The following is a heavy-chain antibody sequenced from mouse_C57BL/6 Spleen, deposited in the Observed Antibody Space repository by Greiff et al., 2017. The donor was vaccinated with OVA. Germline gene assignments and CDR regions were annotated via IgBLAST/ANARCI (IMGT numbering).Heavy chain of an antibody. Sequence: VQLQQSGPGLVQPSQSLSITCTASGFSLTSYGVHWVRQSPGKGLEWLGVIYRGGSTDYNAAFISSLTISTDNSNSQVCIKMSSLQAEDTAIYYCARSSSATDYAMDYWGQGTSVTVSS. J-gene: IGHJ4*01. V-gene: IGHV2-2*01. CDR2: IYRGGST. CDR3: ARSSSATDYAMDY. CDR1: GFSLTSYG. D-gene: IGHD3-1*01.